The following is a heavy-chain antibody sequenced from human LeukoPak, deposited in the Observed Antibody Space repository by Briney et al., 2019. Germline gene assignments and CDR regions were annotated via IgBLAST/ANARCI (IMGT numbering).Heavy chain of an antibody. CDR1: GFTFSSYA. CDR3: AKYIIWGYDILTGYYRHLDY. D-gene: IGHD3-9*01. CDR2: ISGSGGST. V-gene: IGHV3-23*01. J-gene: IGHJ4*02. Sequence: GGSLRLSCAASGFTFSSYAMSWVRQAPGKGLEWVSAISGSGGSTYYADSVKGRFTISRDNSKNTLYLQMNSLRAEDTAVYYCAKYIIWGYDILTGYYRHLDYWGQGTLVTVSS.